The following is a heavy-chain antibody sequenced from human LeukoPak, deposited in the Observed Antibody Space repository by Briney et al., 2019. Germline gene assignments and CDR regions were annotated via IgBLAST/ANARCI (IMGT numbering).Heavy chain of an antibody. CDR2: ISAYNGNI. CDR3: ARDQRVGRLISGY. D-gene: IGHD3-10*01. CDR1: GYTFTGYY. V-gene: IGHV1-18*04. J-gene: IGHJ4*02. Sequence: ASVKVSCKASGYTFTGYYIHWVRQAPGQGLEWMGWISAYNGNINYAQNFQGRVTMTTDTSTSTAYMELRSLRSDDTAVYYCARDQRVGRLISGYWGQGTLVTVSS.